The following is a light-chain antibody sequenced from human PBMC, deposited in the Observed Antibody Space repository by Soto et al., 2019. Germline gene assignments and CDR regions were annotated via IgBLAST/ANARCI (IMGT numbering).Light chain of an antibody. J-gene: IGLJ2*01. CDR3: QVWDSSSDHP. V-gene: IGLV3-21*04. CDR1: NIGSKS. CDR2: YDS. Sequence: SYELTQPPSVSVAPGKTARITCGGKNIGSKSVHWYQQKPGQAPVLVIYYDSDRPSGIPERFSGSNSGNTATLTISRVEAGDEADYYCQVWDSSSDHPFGGGTKVTVL.